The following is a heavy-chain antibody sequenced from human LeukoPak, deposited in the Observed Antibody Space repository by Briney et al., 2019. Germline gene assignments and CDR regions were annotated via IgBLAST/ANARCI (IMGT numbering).Heavy chain of an antibody. CDR2: INSDGSST. D-gene: IGHD2-15*01. CDR3: ANLLLPSYYYYMDV. J-gene: IGHJ6*03. V-gene: IGHV3-74*01. Sequence: GGTLGLSCAASGFTYSSYWMHGVRQAPGKGLVGVSRINSDGSSTIYADSVKGRFTISRDNAKNTLHLQMNSLRAKDAAVYYCANLLLPSYYYYMDVWGKGTTVTVSS. CDR1: GFTYSSYW.